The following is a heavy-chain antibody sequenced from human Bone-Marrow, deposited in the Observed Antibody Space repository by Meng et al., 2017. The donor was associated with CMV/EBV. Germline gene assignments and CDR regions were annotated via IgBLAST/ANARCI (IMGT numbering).Heavy chain of an antibody. CDR3: ASRGNCSTSNCMRNAFDI. D-gene: IGHD2-2*01. J-gene: IGHJ3*02. CDR1: GYTFTSYG. V-gene: IGHV1-18*01. CDR2: ISAYNGNK. Sequence: ASVKVSCKASGYTFTSYGISWVRQAPGQGLEWMGWISAYNGNKNFAQNVQGRVTMTADTSTRTVYMELWSLRADYTAVYTCASRGNCSTSNCMRNAFDIWGQGTMVTVSS.